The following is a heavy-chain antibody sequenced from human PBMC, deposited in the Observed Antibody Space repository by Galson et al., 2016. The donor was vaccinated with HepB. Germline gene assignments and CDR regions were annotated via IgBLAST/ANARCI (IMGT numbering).Heavy chain of an antibody. CDR1: GYTFTSQA. V-gene: IGHV1-3*01. CDR3: ARDQDSSGWYPRYLDY. J-gene: IGHJ4*02. Sequence: SVKVSCKASGYTFTSQAMHWVRQAPGQRLEWMGWINGGNGNTKYPHKFQGRVTITRDTSANTAYLELSSLRPEDTAVYYCARDQDSSGWYPRYLDYWGQGTLVTVSS. D-gene: IGHD6-19*01. CDR2: INGGNGNT.